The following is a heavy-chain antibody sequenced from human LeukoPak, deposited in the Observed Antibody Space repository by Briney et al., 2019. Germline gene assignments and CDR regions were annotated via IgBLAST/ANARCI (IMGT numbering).Heavy chain of an antibody. J-gene: IGHJ4*02. V-gene: IGHV1-2*02. CDR1: GYTFTGYY. Sequence: ASVKVSCKASGYTFTGYYMHWVRQAPGQGLEWMGWINPNSGGTNYAQKFQGRVTMTRDTSISTAYMELSRLRSDDTAVYYCARDVRQWLVGYYFDYWAREPWSPSPQ. CDR3: ARDVRQWLVGYYFDY. CDR2: INPNSGGT. D-gene: IGHD6-19*01.